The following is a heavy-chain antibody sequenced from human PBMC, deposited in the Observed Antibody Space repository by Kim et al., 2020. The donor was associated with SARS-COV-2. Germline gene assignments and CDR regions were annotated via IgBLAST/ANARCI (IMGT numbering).Heavy chain of an antibody. CDR1: GLTFTNAW. Sequence: GGSLRLSCAASGLTFTNAWMTWVRQAPGKGLEWVGRIKSTTDGGTTDYAGPVKGRFIISRDDSQNTLYLQMNSLKTDDTGVYYCSTRLLFAFDYYGVDVWGQGNTVTVSS. CDR3: STRLLFAFDYYGVDV. V-gene: IGHV3-15*01. J-gene: IGHJ6*02. D-gene: IGHD2-21*01. CDR2: IKSTTDGGTT.